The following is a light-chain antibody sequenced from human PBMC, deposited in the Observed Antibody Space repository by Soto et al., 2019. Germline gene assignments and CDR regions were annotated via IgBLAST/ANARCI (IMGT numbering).Light chain of an antibody. CDR2: KAS. J-gene: IGKJ1*01. CDR3: QQYNSYWT. CDR1: QSISSW. V-gene: IGKV1-5*03. Sequence: DIQMTQSPSTLSASVGDRVTITCRASQSISSWLAWYQQKPGKAPKLMIYKASSLESGVPSRFSGSGSGTGLALTISSLQPDDFATYYCQQYNSYWTFGQGTKVEIK.